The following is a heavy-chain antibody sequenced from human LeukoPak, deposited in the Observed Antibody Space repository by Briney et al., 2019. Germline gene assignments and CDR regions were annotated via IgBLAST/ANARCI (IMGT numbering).Heavy chain of an antibody. CDR2: IYSGGST. Sequence: GGPLRLSCAASGFTVSSNYMSWVRQAPGKGLEWVSVIYSGGSTYYADSVKGRFTISRDNSKNTLYLQMNSLRAEDTAVYYCARELYGDGSTPQKYYYYYYGMDVWGQGTTVTVSS. V-gene: IGHV3-53*01. CDR1: GFTVSSNY. CDR3: ARELYGDGSTPQKYYYYYYGMDV. J-gene: IGHJ6*02. D-gene: IGHD4-17*01.